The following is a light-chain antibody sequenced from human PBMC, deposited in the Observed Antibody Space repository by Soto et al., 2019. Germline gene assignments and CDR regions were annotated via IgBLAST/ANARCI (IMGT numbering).Light chain of an antibody. CDR2: DAS. CDR3: KHYNSYRWT. CDR1: QSISSW. Sequence: DIQMTQSPSTLSASVGDRVTITCRASQSISSWLAWYQQKPGKAPKLLIYDASSLESGVPSRFSGSGSGTEFTLTISSLQPDDFATYSCKHYNSYRWTSGQGTKVDIK. V-gene: IGKV1-5*01. J-gene: IGKJ1*01.